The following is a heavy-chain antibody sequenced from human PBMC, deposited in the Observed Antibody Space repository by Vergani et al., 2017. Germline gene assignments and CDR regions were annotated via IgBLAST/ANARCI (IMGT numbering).Heavy chain of an antibody. J-gene: IGHJ3*02. CDR2: VDPEDGET. CDR1: GYTFTDYY. Sequence: EVQLVQSGAEVKKPGATVKISCKVSGYTFTDYYMHWVQQAPGKGLEWMGLVDPEDGETRYAEKFQGRVTITADTSTDTAYMELSSLRSEDTAVYYCATSYYYGSGSYSFLGMGDAFDIWGEGTMVTVSS. CDR3: ATSYYYGSGSYSFLGMGDAFDI. D-gene: IGHD3-10*01. V-gene: IGHV1-69-2*01.